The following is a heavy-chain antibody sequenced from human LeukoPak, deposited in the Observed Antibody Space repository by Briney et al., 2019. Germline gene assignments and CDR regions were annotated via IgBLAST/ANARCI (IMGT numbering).Heavy chain of an antibody. CDR3: ARAGFNALDAFDI. CDR2: IYSGGST. J-gene: IGHJ3*02. D-gene: IGHD2/OR15-2a*01. V-gene: IGHV3-53*04. CDR1: GFTFRDYA. Sequence: GGSLRLSCAASGFTFRDYAMSWVRQAPGKGLEWVSVIYSGGSTYYADSVKGRFTISRHNSKNTLYLQMNSLRAEDTAVYYCARAGFNALDAFDIWGQGTMVTVSS.